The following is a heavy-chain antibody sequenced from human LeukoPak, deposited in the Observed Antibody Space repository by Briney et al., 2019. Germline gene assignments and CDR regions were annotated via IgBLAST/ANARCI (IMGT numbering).Heavy chain of an antibody. J-gene: IGHJ3*02. CDR2: IYYSGGT. CDR3: ARSQSPWELQTADAFDI. V-gene: IGHV4-39*01. CDR1: GGSISSSSYY. Sequence: PSQTLSLTCTVSGGSISSSSYYWGWIRQPPGKGLEWIGSIYYSGGTYYNPSLKSRVTISVDTSKNQFSLKLSSVTAADTAVYYCARSQSPWELQTADAFDIWGQGTMVTVSS. D-gene: IGHD1-26*01.